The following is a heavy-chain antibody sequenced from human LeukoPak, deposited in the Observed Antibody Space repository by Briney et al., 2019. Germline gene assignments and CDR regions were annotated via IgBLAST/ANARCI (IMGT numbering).Heavy chain of an antibody. J-gene: IGHJ4*02. V-gene: IGHV4-34*01. Sequence: PSETLSLTCAVYGGSFSGYYWSWIRQPPGKGLEWIGEINHSGSTNYNPSLKSRVTISVDTSENQFSLKLSSVTAADTAVYYCARVSEDIVVVPAAIAYWGQGTLVTVSS. D-gene: IGHD2-2*02. CDR1: GGSFSGYY. CDR2: INHSGST. CDR3: ARVSEDIVVVPAAIAY.